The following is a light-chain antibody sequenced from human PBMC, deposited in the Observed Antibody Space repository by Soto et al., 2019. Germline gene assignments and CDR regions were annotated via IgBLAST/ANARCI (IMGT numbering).Light chain of an antibody. Sequence: EIVLTQSPATLSFSPGERATLSCRASQSLSSNFLAWYQQKPGQAPRLLIYGASSRATGIPDRFSGSGSGTDFTLTISRLEPEDFAVYYCQQYGTSPLTFGGGTKVDI. J-gene: IGKJ4*01. CDR3: QQYGTSPLT. CDR2: GAS. CDR1: QSLSSNF. V-gene: IGKV3-20*01.